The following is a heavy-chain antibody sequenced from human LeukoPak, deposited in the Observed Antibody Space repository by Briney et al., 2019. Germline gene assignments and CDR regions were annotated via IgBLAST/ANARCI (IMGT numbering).Heavy chain of an antibody. CDR3: ARVPFYGGNSFWYFDL. D-gene: IGHD4-23*01. V-gene: IGHV1-18*01. CDR2: ISAYNGNT. CDR1: GYTFTGYG. J-gene: IGHJ2*01. Sequence: ASVKVSCKASGYTFTGYGISWVRQAPGQGLEWMGWISAYNGNTNYAQELQGRVTMTTDTSTSTAYMELRSLRSDDTAVYYCARVPFYGGNSFWYFDLWGRGTLVTVSS.